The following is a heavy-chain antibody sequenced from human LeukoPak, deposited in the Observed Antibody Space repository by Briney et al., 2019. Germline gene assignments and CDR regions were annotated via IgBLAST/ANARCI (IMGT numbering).Heavy chain of an antibody. CDR3: ARVRGQLWLRGFDY. J-gene: IGHJ4*02. CDR1: GYTFTGYY. Sequence: ASVTVSCKSSGYTFTGYYMHWVRQAPGQGLEWMGWINPNSGGTNYAQKFQGRVTMTRDTSISTAYMELSRLRSDDTAVYYCARVRGQLWLRGFDYWGQGTLVTVSS. D-gene: IGHD5-18*01. CDR2: INPNSGGT. V-gene: IGHV1-2*02.